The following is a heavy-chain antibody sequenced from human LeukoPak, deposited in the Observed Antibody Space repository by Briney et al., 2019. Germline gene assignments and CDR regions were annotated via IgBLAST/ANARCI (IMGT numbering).Heavy chain of an antibody. CDR3: ARDGGPLGSRYYGMDV. V-gene: IGHV3-30*04. D-gene: IGHD3-10*01. J-gene: IGHJ6*02. Sequence: GGSLRLSCAASGFTFSSYAMHWVRQAPGKGLEWVAVISYDGSNKYYADSVKGRFTISRDNSKNTLYLQMNSLRAEDTAVYYCARDGGPLGSRYYGMDVWGQGTMVTVSS. CDR1: GFTFSSYA. CDR2: ISYDGSNK.